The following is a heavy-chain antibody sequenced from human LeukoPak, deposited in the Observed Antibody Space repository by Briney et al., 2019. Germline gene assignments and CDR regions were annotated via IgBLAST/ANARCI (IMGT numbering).Heavy chain of an antibody. V-gene: IGHV4-59*05. D-gene: IGHD6-19*01. CDR1: GGSISSYY. J-gene: IGHJ4*02. CDR3: ARQSSIAVAVFDY. Sequence: PSETLSLTCTVSGGSISSYYWSWIRQPPGKGLEWIGSIYYSGSTYYNPSLKSRVTISVDTSKNQFSLKLSSVTAADTAVYYCARQSSIAVAVFDYWGQGTLVTVSS. CDR2: IYYSGST.